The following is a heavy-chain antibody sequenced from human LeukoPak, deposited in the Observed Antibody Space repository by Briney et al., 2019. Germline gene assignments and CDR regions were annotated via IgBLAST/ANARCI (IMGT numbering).Heavy chain of an antibody. CDR2: IKSKTDGGTT. J-gene: IGHJ2*01. CDR3: TSSTMVRGVTIYWYFDL. D-gene: IGHD3-10*01. Sequence: GGSLRLSCAASGFTFSNAWMSWVRQAPGKGLEWVGRIKSKTDGGTTDYAAPVKGRFTISRDDSKNTLYLQMNSPKTEDTAVYYCTSSTMVRGVTIYWYFDLWGRGTLVTVSS. CDR1: GFTFSNAW. V-gene: IGHV3-15*01.